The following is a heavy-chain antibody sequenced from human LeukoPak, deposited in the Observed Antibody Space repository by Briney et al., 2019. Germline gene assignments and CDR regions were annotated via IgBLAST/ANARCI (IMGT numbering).Heavy chain of an antibody. D-gene: IGHD1-1*01. J-gene: IGHJ4*02. CDR2: IKQDGSEK. CDR3: ARELEPTPGLDY. CDR1: GFTFSSYS. V-gene: IGHV3-7*01. Sequence: GGSLRLSRAASGFTFSSYSMNWVRQAPGKGLEWVANIKQDGSEKYYVDSVKGRFTISRDNAKNLLYLQMNSLRAEDTAVYYCARELEPTPGLDYWGQGTLVTVSS.